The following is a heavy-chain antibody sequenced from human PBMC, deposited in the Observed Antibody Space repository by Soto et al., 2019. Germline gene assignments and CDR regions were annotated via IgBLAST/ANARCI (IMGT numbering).Heavy chain of an antibody. J-gene: IGHJ6*02. D-gene: IGHD2-2*01. Sequence: ASVKVSCKASGYTFTSYYMHWVRQAPGQGLEWMGIINPSGGSTSYAQKFQGRVTMTRDTSTSTVYMELSSLRSEDTAVYYCAREDIVVVPAATIRYYGMDVWGQGTTVTVSS. CDR2: INPSGGST. CDR3: AREDIVVVPAATIRYYGMDV. V-gene: IGHV1-46*01. CDR1: GYTFTSYY.